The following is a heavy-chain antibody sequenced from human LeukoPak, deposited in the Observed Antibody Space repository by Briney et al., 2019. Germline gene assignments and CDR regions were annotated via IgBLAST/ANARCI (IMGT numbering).Heavy chain of an antibody. CDR3: AREDYDSSGYYFVDI. Sequence: SETLSLTCIVSGGSVSSGRYYWSWIRQPPGTGLEWIGYIYCSGSTSYNPSLKSRVTISIDTSKNQFSLKLSSVTAADTAVYYCAREDYDSSGYYFVDIWGQGTMVTVSS. D-gene: IGHD3-22*01. CDR1: GGSVSSGRYY. V-gene: IGHV4-61*01. CDR2: IYCSGST. J-gene: IGHJ3*02.